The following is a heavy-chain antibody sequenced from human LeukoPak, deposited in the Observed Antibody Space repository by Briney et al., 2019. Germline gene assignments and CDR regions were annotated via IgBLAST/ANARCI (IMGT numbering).Heavy chain of an antibody. D-gene: IGHD3-22*01. Sequence: RASETLSLTCTVSGGSISSYYWSWIRQPAGKGLEWIGRIYTSGSTNYNPSLKSRVTMSVDTSKNQFSLKLSSVTAADTAVYYCARDSIEPYYYDSSGPENYPSYYYYGMDVWGQGTTVTVTS. J-gene: IGHJ6*02. V-gene: IGHV4-4*07. CDR3: ARDSIEPYYYDSSGPENYPSYYYYGMDV. CDR2: IYTSGST. CDR1: GGSISSYY.